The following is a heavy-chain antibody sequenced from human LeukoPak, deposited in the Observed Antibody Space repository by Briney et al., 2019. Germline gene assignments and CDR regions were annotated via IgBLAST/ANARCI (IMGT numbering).Heavy chain of an antibody. V-gene: IGHV4-31*03. CDR1: GGSISSGGYY. CDR2: IYYSGGT. D-gene: IGHD3-10*01. J-gene: IGHJ4*02. Sequence: SQTLSLTCTVSGGSISSGGYYWTWIRQHPGKGLEWIGYIYYSGGTYYNPSLKSRVTMSVDTSKKQFSLKLSSVTAADTAVYYCARGAVRGVIDFDYWGQGTLVSVSS. CDR3: ARGAVRGVIDFDY.